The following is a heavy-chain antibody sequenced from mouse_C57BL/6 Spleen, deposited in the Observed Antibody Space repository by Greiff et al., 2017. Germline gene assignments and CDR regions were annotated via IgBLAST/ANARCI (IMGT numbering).Heavy chain of an antibody. CDR1: GYTFTSYW. J-gene: IGHJ4*01. Sequence: VQLQQSGAELVMPGASVKLSCKASGYTFTSYWMHWVKQRPGQGLEWIGEIDPSDSYTNYNQKFKGKSTLTVDKSSSTAYMQLSSLTSEDSAVYYCARSYYGSRGAMDYWGQGTSVTVSS. CDR2: IDPSDSYT. V-gene: IGHV1-69*01. D-gene: IGHD1-1*01. CDR3: ARSYYGSRGAMDY.